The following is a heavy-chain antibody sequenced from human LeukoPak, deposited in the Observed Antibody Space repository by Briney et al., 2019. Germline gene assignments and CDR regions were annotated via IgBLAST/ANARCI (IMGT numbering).Heavy chain of an antibody. CDR3: ANIVVVVAATPPVDY. J-gene: IGHJ4*02. D-gene: IGHD2-15*01. CDR1: GFTFSSYA. CDR2: ISGSGGST. V-gene: IGHV3-23*01. Sequence: GGSLRLSCAASGFTFSSYAMSWVRQAPGKGLEWVSAISGSGGSTYYADSVKGRFTISRDNSKNTLYLQMNSLRAEDTAVYYCANIVVVVAATPPVDYWGQGILVTVSS.